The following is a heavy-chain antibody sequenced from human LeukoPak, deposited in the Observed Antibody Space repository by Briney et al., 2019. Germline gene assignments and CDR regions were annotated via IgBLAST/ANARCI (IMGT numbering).Heavy chain of an antibody. CDR2: IYPGDSDT. V-gene: IGHV5-51*01. D-gene: IGHD3-10*01. J-gene: IGHJ6*02. CDR1: GYTFTTYW. CDR3: ARHRGYYYGSEHFYGMDV. Sequence: GESLKISCKVSGYTFTTYWIGWVRQMPGKGLEWMGIIYPGDSDTRYSPSFQGQVTISADKSISTAYLQWSSLKASDTAMYYCARHRGYYYGSEHFYGMDVWGQGTTVTVSS.